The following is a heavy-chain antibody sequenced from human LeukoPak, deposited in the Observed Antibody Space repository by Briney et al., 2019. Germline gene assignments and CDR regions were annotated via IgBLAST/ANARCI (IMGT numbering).Heavy chain of an antibody. CDR1: GGSISSGGYS. J-gene: IGHJ4*02. CDR2: IYHSGST. V-gene: IGHV4-30-2*01. D-gene: IGHD6-19*01. CDR3: ARVRGIAVAD. Sequence: SETLSLTCAVSGGSISSGGYSWSWIRQPPGQALEWIGYIYHSGSTYYNPSLKSRVTISVDRSKNQFSLKLSSVTAADTAVYYCARVRGIAVADWGQGTLVTVSS.